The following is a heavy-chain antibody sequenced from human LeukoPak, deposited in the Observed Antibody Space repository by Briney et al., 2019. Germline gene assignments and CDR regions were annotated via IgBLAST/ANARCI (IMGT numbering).Heavy chain of an antibody. D-gene: IGHD1-1*01. CDR1: GYTFTSYG. V-gene: IGHV1-18*01. CDR2: ISAYNGNT. J-gene: IGHJ4*02. CDR3: ARGRGTGTPYYFDY. Sequence: ASVKLSCKASGYTFTSYGISWVRQAPGQGLEWMGWISAYNGNTNYAQKLQGRVTMTTDTATSTAYMELRSLRSDDTAVYYCARGRGTGTPYYFDYWGQGTLVTVSS.